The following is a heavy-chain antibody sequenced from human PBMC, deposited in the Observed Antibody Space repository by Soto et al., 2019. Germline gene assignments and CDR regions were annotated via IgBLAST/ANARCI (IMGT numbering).Heavy chain of an antibody. V-gene: IGHV4-31*03. CDR3: ARGLSGAVNFDY. CDR2: IYYSGNT. D-gene: IGHD3-10*02. CDR1: GGSISSGDYY. Sequence: PSETLSLTCTVSGGSISSGDYYWSWIRQHPGKGLEWIGYIYYSGNTYYNPSLKSRVIISLDTSKNQFSLKLSSVIAADTAVYYCARGLSGAVNFDYWGQGTLVTAPQ. J-gene: IGHJ4*02.